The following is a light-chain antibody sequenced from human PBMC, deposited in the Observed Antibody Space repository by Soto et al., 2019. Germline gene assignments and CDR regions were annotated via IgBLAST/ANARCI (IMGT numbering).Light chain of an antibody. Sequence: QLVLTQSPSASASLGDSVNLTCTLISLHSDYGIAFHQQQPDKGPRYLMKLNRDGSHNKGDGIPDRFSGSSSGAERYLTISSLQSDDEPEYYCKICDTVVVFGGGTKLTVL. J-gene: IGLJ2*01. CDR2: LNRDGSH. V-gene: IGLV4-69*01. CDR1: SLHSDYG. CDR3: KICDTVVV.